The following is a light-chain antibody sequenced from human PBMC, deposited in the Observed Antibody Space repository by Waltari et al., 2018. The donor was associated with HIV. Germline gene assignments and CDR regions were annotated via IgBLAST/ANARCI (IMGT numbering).Light chain of an antibody. CDR2: GAS. J-gene: IGKJ4*01. Sequence: TVMTQSPATLSVSPGERATLSCKASQNIRNNLAWYQQRRGQAPRLLIYGASTRATGVPARFSGSGSGTDFSLTISSLQSEDFAVYYCQQYSDWPPITFGGGTKVEIK. V-gene: IGKV3-15*01. CDR1: QNIRNN. CDR3: QQYSDWPPIT.